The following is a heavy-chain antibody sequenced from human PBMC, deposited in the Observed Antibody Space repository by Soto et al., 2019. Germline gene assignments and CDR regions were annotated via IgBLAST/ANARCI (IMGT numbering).Heavy chain of an antibody. J-gene: IGHJ6*02. D-gene: IGHD3-3*01. V-gene: IGHV1-69*06. CDR1: GGTFSSYA. Sequence: QVQLVQSGAEVKKPGSSVKVSCKASGGTFSSYAISWVRQAPGQGLEWRGGIIPIFGTANYAKKFQGRVTITEDKSTSTAYMELSSLRSEDTAVYYCASPTREWLPPARDYYYGMDVWGQGPTVTVSS. CDR3: ASPTREWLPPARDYYYGMDV. CDR2: IIPIFGTA.